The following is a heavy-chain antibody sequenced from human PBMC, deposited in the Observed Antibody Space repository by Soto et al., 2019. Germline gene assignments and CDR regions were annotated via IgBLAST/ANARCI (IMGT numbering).Heavy chain of an antibody. D-gene: IGHD1-1*01. V-gene: IGHV4-4*07. Sequence: SETLSLTCTVSGASISGFYWSWIRKSAGKGLEWIGRIYATGTTDYNPSLKSRVMMSVDTSKKQFSLKLRSVTAADTAVYYCVRDGTKSLRDWFDLWGQGISVTVSS. CDR3: VRDGTKSLRDWFDL. CDR2: IYATGTT. J-gene: IGHJ5*02. CDR1: GASISGFY.